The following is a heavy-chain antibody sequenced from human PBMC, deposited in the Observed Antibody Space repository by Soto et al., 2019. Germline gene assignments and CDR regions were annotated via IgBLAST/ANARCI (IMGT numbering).Heavy chain of an antibody. CDR3: TSDTFGLRDT. V-gene: IGHV3-74*01. Sequence: MQMVESGGGSVQPGGSLRLSCAASGFPFSPYWMHWVRQTPGKGLVWVSRINPAGTITNYANSVEGRFTISRDNADSALFLQMNSVSAEDTAIYYCTSDTFGLRDTWGQGTLVTVSS. J-gene: IGHJ5*02. CDR1: GFPFSPYW. CDR2: INPAGTIT. D-gene: IGHD3-16*01.